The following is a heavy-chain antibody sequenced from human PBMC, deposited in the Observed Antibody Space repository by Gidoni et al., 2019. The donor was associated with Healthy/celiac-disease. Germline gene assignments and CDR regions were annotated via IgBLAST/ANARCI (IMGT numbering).Heavy chain of an antibody. V-gene: IGHV3-23*01. Sequence: EVQLLESGGGLVQPGGSLRLSGAASGCTFSSYARNGFRQVPGEGLEWVSAISGSGGSTYYADSVKGRFTISRDNSKNTLYLQMNSLRAEDTAVYYCAKGYYDFWSGYYTDYYYYMDVWGKGTTVTVSS. J-gene: IGHJ6*03. CDR1: GCTFSSYA. CDR3: AKGYYDFWSGYYTDYYYYMDV. D-gene: IGHD3-3*01. CDR2: ISGSGGST.